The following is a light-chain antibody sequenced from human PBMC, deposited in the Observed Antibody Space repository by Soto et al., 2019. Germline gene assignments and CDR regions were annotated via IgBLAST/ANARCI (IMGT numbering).Light chain of an antibody. Sequence: QSALTQPASVSGSPGQSIAISCTGTSSDVGGYNFVSWYQQYPDKAPKLMIFDVNNRPSGVSDRFSGSKSGNTASLTISGLQAEDEADYYCSSYSGSGTLVVFGGGTKLTVL. CDR2: DVN. CDR3: SSYSGSGTLVV. V-gene: IGLV2-14*03. J-gene: IGLJ2*01. CDR1: SSDVGGYNF.